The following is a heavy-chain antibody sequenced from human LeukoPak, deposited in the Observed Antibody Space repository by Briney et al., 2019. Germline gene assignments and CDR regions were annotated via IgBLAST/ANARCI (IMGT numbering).Heavy chain of an antibody. CDR2: INTDGSST. Sequence: PGGSLRLSCAASGFTFSNYWIHWVRQVRGKGLVWVSRINTDGSSTSYAESVKGRFSISRDNAKNTVYLQMNSLRADDTAVYFCARDLSYSASGTYYAAWFDPWGQGTLVTVSS. D-gene: IGHD3-10*01. V-gene: IGHV3-74*01. J-gene: IGHJ5*02. CDR3: ARDLSYSASGTYYAAWFDP. CDR1: GFTFSNYW.